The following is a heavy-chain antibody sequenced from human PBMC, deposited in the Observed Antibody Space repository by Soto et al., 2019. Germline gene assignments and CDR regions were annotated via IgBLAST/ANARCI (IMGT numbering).Heavy chain of an antibody. D-gene: IGHD1-1*01. CDR2: MNPNSGDT. CDR1: GYTFTSHD. V-gene: IGHV1-8*01. CDR3: AIVGGNWHDDYYYGMDV. J-gene: IGHJ6*02. Sequence: GASVKVSCKASGYTFTSHDINWVRQATGQGLEWMGWMNPNSGDTGYAQNFQGRVTMTRDTSIRTAYVELSSLRSEDTAVYYCAIVGGNWHDDYYYGMDVWGQGSTVTVSS.